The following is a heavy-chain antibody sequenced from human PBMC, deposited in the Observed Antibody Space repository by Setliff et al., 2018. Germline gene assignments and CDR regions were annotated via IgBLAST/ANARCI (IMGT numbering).Heavy chain of an antibody. J-gene: IGHJ3*01. CDR2: ISPSGST. Sequence: SETLSLTCSVSGASITSGGFYWTWIRQPAGKGLEWIGHISPSGSTTYNPSVKSRVTISVDTSKNQFSLKLSSVTAADTAVYYCARRGYSSNWYGDDAFDVWGHGTMVTVS. V-gene: IGHV4-61*09. CDR1: GASITSGGFY. CDR3: ARRGYSSNWYGDDAFDV. D-gene: IGHD6-13*01.